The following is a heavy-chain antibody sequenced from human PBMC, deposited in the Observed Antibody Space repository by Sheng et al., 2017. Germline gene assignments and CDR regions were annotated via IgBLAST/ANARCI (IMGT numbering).Heavy chain of an antibody. D-gene: IGHD3-16*01. CDR2: INSLLGTR. CDR3: ARRSQAVPLGEPSWFDL. Sequence: QVQLVQSGSEVKKPGSSVKVSCKASGGTFNIYSLTWVRQAPGKGLELVGGINSLLGTRNYARDFQGRATITTDEATRTSYLDLSRLESEDTAVYYCARRSQAVPLGEPSWFDLWGLGTLVTVSS. CDR1: GGTFNIYS. J-gene: IGHJ5*02. V-gene: IGHV1-69*16.